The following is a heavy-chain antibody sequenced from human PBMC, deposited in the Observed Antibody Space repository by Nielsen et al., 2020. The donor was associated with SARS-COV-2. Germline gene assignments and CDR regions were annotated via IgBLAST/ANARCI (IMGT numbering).Heavy chain of an antibody. V-gene: IGHV3-64D*09. J-gene: IGHJ4*02. CDR3: VKDLGWNDDDY. CDR2: ISSNGGST. CDR1: GFTFSSYA. Sequence: GGSLRLSCSASGFTFSSYALHWVRQAPGKGLEYVSAISSNGGSTYYADSVKGRFTISRDNSKNTLYLQMSSLRAEDTAVYYCVKDLGWNDDDYWGQGTLVTVSP. D-gene: IGHD1-1*01.